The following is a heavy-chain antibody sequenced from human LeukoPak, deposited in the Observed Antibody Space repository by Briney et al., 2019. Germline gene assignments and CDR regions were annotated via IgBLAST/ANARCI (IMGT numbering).Heavy chain of an antibody. J-gene: IGHJ4*02. CDR1: GFTLSSYG. CDR2: ISYDGSNK. CDR3: AREDSSGWYRGPKSFDY. V-gene: IGHV3-30*03. D-gene: IGHD6-19*01. Sequence: GGSLRLSCAASGFTLSSYGMHWVRQAPGKGLEWVAVISYDGSNKYYADSVKGRFTISRDNSKNTLYLQMNSLRAEDTAVYYCAREDSSGWYRGPKSFDYWGQGTLVTVSS.